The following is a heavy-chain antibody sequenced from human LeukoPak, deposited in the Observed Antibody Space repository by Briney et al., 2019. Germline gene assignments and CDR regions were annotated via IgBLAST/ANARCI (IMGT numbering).Heavy chain of an antibody. Sequence: ASVKVSCKASGYTFTGYYMHWVRQAPGQGLEWMGWMNPNSGGTNYAQKFQGRVTMTRDTPISTAYMELSRLRSDDTAVFYCARGRPLWFGELLTADYWGQGTLVTVSS. CDR1: GYTFTGYY. CDR2: MNPNSGGT. V-gene: IGHV1-2*02. CDR3: ARGRPLWFGELLTADY. J-gene: IGHJ4*02. D-gene: IGHD3-10*01.